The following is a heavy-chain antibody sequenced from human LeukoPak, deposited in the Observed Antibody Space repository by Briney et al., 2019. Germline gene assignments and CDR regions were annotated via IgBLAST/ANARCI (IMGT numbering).Heavy chain of an antibody. Sequence: RTSETLSLTCTVSGGSISSYYWSWIRQPPGKGLDWIGYIYYSGSTNYNPSLKSRVTISVDTSKNQFSLKLSSVTAADTAVYYCARGAYCGGDCFYFFDYWGQGTLVTVSS. D-gene: IGHD2-21*01. CDR3: ARGAYCGGDCFYFFDY. V-gene: IGHV4-59*01. CDR2: IYYSGST. J-gene: IGHJ4*02. CDR1: GGSISSYY.